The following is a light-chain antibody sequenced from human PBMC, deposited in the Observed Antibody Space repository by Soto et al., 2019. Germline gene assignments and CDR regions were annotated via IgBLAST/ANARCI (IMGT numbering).Light chain of an antibody. CDR1: QSVSSN. CDR3: QQYNNWPYT. Sequence: EIVMTQSPATLSVFPGERATLSCRASQSVSSNLVWYQQKPGQAPKLLIYNTFTSATGIPVRFSGSGSGTEFTLTISSLQSEDLAVYYCQQYNNWPYTFGQENKLEI. V-gene: IGKV3-15*01. CDR2: NTF. J-gene: IGKJ2*01.